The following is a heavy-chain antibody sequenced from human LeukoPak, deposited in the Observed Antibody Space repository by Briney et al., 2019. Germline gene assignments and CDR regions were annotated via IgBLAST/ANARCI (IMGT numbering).Heavy chain of an antibody. CDR3: AGHKYYNFWGSFNWFDP. J-gene: IGHJ5*02. V-gene: IGHV4-61*02. CDR1: GGSISSGSYY. D-gene: IGHD3-3*01. Sequence: KPSETLSLTCTVSGGSISSGSYYWSWIRQPAGKGLEWIGRIYTSGSTSYNPSLKSRVTMSVDTSKNHFTLKLNSVTAADTAVYSCAGHKYYNFWGSFNWFDPWGQGILVTVSS. CDR2: IYTSGST.